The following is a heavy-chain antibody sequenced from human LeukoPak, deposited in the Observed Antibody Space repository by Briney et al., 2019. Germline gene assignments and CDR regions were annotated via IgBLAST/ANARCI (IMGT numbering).Heavy chain of an antibody. CDR1: GFTFDDYG. Sequence: GGSLRLSCAASGFTFDDYGMTWVRQAPGKGLEWVSGINWNGGNTGYADSVRGRFTISRDNSKNTLYLQMNSLRAEDTAMYYCTTPTGPAVISDYWGPGTLVTVSS. D-gene: IGHD2-2*01. CDR3: TTPTGPAVISDY. V-gene: IGHV3-20*04. J-gene: IGHJ4*02. CDR2: INWNGGNT.